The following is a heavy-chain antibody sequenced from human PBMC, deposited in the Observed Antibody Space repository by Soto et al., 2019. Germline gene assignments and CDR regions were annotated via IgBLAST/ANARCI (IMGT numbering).Heavy chain of an antibody. CDR3: ARGLGIAAAGPYFDY. V-gene: IGHV4-34*01. CDR1: DLTFRGYY. D-gene: IGHD6-13*01. CDR2: INHSGST. J-gene: IGHJ4*02. Sequence: SDLQSLPYSFDDLTFRGYYCSWIRQPQGKGLEWIGEINHSGSTNYNPSLKSRVTISVDTSKNQFSLKLSSVTAADTAVYYCARGLGIAAAGPYFDYWGKRTLVIVSS.